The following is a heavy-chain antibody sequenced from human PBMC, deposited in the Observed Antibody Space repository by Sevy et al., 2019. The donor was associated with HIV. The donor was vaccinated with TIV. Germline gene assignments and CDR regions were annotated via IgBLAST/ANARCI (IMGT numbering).Heavy chain of an antibody. CDR2: ISGSGGST. V-gene: IGHV3-23*01. Sequence: GGSLRLSCAASGFTFSSYAMSWVRQAPGKGLEWVSAISGSGGSTYYADSVKGRFTISRANSKNTLYLQMNSLRAEDTAVYYCAKDGGETDYDYVWGSYRYTAGSYFDYWGQGTLVTVSS. D-gene: IGHD3-16*02. CDR1: GFTFSSYA. CDR3: AKDGGETDYDYVWGSYRYTAGSYFDY. J-gene: IGHJ4*02.